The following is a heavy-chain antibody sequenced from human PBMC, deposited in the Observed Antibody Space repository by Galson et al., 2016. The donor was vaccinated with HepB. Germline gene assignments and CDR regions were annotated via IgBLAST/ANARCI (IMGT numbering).Heavy chain of an antibody. CDR2: ISGSGAGT. J-gene: IGHJ4*02. CDR3: AKTPPGSSIQYFDY. D-gene: IGHD6-6*01. Sequence: SLRLSCAASGFIFSNYAMSWVRQAPGKGLEWVSAISGSGAGTNYADSVRGRFTISRDNSKNTLYLQMNSLTAEDTAVYYCAKTPPGSSIQYFDYWGQGTRVTFSS. CDR1: GFIFSNYA. V-gene: IGHV3-23*01.